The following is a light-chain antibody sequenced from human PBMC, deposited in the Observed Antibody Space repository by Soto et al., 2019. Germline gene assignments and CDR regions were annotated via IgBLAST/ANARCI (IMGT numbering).Light chain of an antibody. CDR1: QSVSSSC. J-gene: IGKJ1*01. V-gene: IGKV3D-20*02. CDR3: QQRSNWPPWT. CDR2: GAS. Sequence: EIVLTQSPGTLSLSPGERATLSCRASQSVSSSCLAWYQQKPGQAPRLLIYGASSRATGISDRFSGSGSGTDFTLTISRLEPEDFAVYYCQQRSNWPPWTFDQGTKVEIK.